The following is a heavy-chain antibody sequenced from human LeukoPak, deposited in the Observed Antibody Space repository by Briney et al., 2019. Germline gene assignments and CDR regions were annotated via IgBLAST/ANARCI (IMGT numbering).Heavy chain of an antibody. Sequence: SVKVSCKASGGTFSSYAISWARQAPGQGLEWMGRIIPIFGTANYAQKFQGRVTITTDESTSTAYMELSSLRSEDTAVYYCARGFGPGAPFDYWGQGTLVTVSS. D-gene: IGHD3-10*01. CDR2: IIPIFGTA. J-gene: IGHJ4*02. CDR1: GGTFSSYA. V-gene: IGHV1-69*05. CDR3: ARGFGPGAPFDY.